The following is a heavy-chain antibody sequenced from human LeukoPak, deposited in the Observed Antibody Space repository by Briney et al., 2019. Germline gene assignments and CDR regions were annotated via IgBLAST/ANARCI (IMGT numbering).Heavy chain of an antibody. V-gene: IGHV1-46*01. CDR2: INPSGGST. CDR3: ARDVGATHFDY. J-gene: IGHJ4*02. D-gene: IGHD1-26*01. Sequence: ASVKVSCKASGYTFTSYYMYWVRQAPGQGLEWMGIINPSGGSTSYAQKFQGRVTMTRDTSTSTVYMELSSLRSEDTAVYYCARDVGATHFDYWGQGTLVTVSS. CDR1: GYTFTSYY.